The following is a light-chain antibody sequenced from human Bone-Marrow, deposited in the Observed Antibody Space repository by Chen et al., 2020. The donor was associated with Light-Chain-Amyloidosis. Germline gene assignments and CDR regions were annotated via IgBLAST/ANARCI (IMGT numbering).Light chain of an antibody. CDR2: GNN. V-gene: IGLV1-44*01. CDR1: SSNIGSNT. CDR3: APWDDSLNGYV. Sequence: QSVLTQPPSASGTPGQRVTISCSGGSSNIGSNTVNWYQQLPGTAPKLLIYGNNQRPSGVPDRFSGSKSGTSASLAISGLQSEDEADYYCAPWDDSLNGYVFGSGTKVTVL. J-gene: IGLJ1*01.